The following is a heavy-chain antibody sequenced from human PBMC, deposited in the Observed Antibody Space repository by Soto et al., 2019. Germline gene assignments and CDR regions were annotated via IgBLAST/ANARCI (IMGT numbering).Heavy chain of an antibody. CDR3: ARDSDYIIAY. D-gene: IGHD4-17*01. J-gene: IGHJ4*02. Sequence: GASVKVSCKASGDTFSSHALSWVRQAPGQGLEWMGGIIPIFDARTYAQKFQGRVTISADKSTKTAYMELRSLRSDDTAVYYCARDSDYIIAYWGQGTLVTVSS. V-gene: IGHV1-69*06. CDR1: GDTFSSHA. CDR2: IIPIFDAR.